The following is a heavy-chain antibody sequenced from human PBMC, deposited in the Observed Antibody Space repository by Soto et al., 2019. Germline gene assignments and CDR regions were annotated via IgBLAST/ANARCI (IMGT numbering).Heavy chain of an antibody. CDR3: ARLSGWSRNNWVDP. D-gene: IGHD6-19*01. J-gene: IGHJ5*02. Sequence: SETLSLTCTVSGGSISSISDYWGWIRQPPGKGLEWIGNIYYGGTTYYNPSLKSRVTIFVDTSKKQFSLEMTSVTAADTAVYYCARLSGWSRNNWVDPWGQGILVTVSS. V-gene: IGHV4-39*01. CDR2: IYYGGTT. CDR1: GGSISSISDY.